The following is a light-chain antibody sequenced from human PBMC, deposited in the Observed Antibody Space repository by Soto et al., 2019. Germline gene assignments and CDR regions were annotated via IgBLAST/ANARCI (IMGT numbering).Light chain of an antibody. J-gene: IGLJ2*01. V-gene: IGLV2-14*01. CDR2: EVS. Sequence: QSVLTQPASVSGSPGQSITISCTGTSSDVGGYNYVSWYQQHPGKAPKLIIYEVSHRPSGVSNRFSGSKSGDTASLTISGLQAEDEADYYCSSYTTSITLQCVFGGGTKLTVL. CDR3: SSYTTSITLQCV. CDR1: SSDVGGYNY.